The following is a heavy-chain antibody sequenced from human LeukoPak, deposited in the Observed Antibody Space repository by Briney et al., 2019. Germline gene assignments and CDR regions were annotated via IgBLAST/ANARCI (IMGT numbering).Heavy chain of an antibody. CDR1: GFTVSSNY. J-gene: IGHJ4*02. D-gene: IGHD3-22*01. V-gene: IGHV3-53*01. Sequence: GGSLRLSCAASGFTVSSNYMSWVRQAPGKGLEWVSVIYSGGSTYCADSVKGRFTISRDNSKNTLYLQMNSLRAEDTAVYYCAREKYYYDSSGYYYLYYFDYWGQGTLVTVSS. CDR3: AREKYYYDSSGYYYLYYFDY. CDR2: IYSGGST.